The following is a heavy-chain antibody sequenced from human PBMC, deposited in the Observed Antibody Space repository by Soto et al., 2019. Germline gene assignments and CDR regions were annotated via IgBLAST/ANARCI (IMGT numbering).Heavy chain of an antibody. CDR2: IKQDGSER. J-gene: IGHJ4*02. CDR1: RVTFSNYW. V-gene: IGHV3-7*03. Sequence: GGSLRLSCTASRVTFSNYWMSWVRQAPGNGLEWVANIKQDGSERYYVDSVKGRFTISRDNAKNSLYLQMNSLRAEDTAVYYCARGRRIGYWGQGTLVTVSS. CDR3: ARGRRIGY.